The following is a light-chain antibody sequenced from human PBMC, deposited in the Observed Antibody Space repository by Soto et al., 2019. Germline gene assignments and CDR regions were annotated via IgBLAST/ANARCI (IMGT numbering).Light chain of an antibody. CDR3: QQRINWPPAWA. CDR1: QSVDNY. CDR2: DAS. V-gene: IGKV3-11*01. J-gene: IGKJ1*01. Sequence: EIVLTQSPATLSLSPGERATLSCRASQSVDNYLVWYQQKPGQAPTLPIDDASNRATGIPARFSGSGSGTDFTLTISSLEPEDFAVYYCQQRINWPPAWAFGQGTKVEIK.